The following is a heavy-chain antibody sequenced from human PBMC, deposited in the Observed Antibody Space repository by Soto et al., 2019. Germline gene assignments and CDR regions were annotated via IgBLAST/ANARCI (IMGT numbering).Heavy chain of an antibody. J-gene: IGHJ3*02. Sequence: GASVKVSCKASGGTFSSYTISWVRQAPGQGLEWMGRIIPILGIANYAQKFQGRVTITADKSTSTAYMELSSLRSEDTAVYYCAGGRYYDILTGYPRPHAFDIWGQGTMVT. CDR1: GGTFSSYT. CDR2: IIPILGIA. D-gene: IGHD3-9*01. V-gene: IGHV1-69*02. CDR3: AGGRYYDILTGYPRPHAFDI.